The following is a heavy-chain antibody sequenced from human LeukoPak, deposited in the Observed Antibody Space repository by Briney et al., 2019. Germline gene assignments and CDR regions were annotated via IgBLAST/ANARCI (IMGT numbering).Heavy chain of an antibody. J-gene: IGHJ4*02. CDR2: IYYSGST. CDR1: GGSISSGGYY. Sequence: SETLSLTCTVSGGSISSGGYYWSWIRQHPGKGLEWIGYIYYSGSTNYNPSLKSRVTISVDTSKNQFSLKLSSVTAADTAVYYCARGRPSSRSYFDYWGQGTLVTVSS. CDR3: ARGRPSSRSYFDY. D-gene: IGHD2-2*01. V-gene: IGHV4-61*08.